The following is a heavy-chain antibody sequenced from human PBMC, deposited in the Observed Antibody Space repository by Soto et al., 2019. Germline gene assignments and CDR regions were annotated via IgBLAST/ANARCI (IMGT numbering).Heavy chain of an antibody. J-gene: IGHJ6*02. V-gene: IGHV3-15*07. D-gene: IGHD3-22*01. CDR2: IKSKTDGGTT. CDR3: TTGESGYYYYYYGMDV. Sequence: GGSLRLSCAASGFTFSNAWMNWVRQAPGKGLEWVGRIKSKTDGGTTDYAAPVKGRFTISRDDSKNTLYLQMNSLKTEDTAVYYCTTGESGYYYYYYGMDVWGQGTTVTVSS. CDR1: GFTFSNAW.